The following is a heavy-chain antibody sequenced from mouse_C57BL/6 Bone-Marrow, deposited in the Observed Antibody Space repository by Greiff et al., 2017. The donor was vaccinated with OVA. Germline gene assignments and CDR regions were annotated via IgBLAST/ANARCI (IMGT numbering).Heavy chain of an antibody. J-gene: IGHJ1*03. Sequence: EVKLVESGGDLVKPGGSLKLSCAASGFTFSSYGMSWVRQTPDKRLEWVATISSGGSYTYYPDSVKGRFTISRDNAKNTLYLQMSSLKSEDTAMYYCARHSSFDVWGTGTTVTVSS. CDR3: ARHSSFDV. CDR1: GFTFSSYG. D-gene: IGHD1-3*01. V-gene: IGHV5-6*02. CDR2: ISSGGSYT.